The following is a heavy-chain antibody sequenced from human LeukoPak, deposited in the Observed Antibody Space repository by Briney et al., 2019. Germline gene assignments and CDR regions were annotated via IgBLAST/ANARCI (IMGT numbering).Heavy chain of an antibody. CDR3: ARGVMGFSYYYYMDV. CDR2: VHHSGST. V-gene: IGHV4-59*01. D-gene: IGHD2-8*01. J-gene: IGHJ6*03. CDR1: GGSIVDYY. Sequence: SETLSLTCTVAGGSIVDYYWSWIRQPPGKRLEWIGYVHHSGSTNRNPSLASRATISVDTSKNHFSLRLRSVTAADTAVYYCARGVMGFSYYYYMDVWGKGTTATVSS.